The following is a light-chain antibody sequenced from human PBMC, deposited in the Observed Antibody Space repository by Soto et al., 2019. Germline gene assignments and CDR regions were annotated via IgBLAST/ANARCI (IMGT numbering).Light chain of an antibody. J-gene: IGKJ3*01. CDR2: AAS. CDR3: QKYDSDPFT. V-gene: IGKV1-27*01. Sequence: DIQMTQSPSSLSASVGDRVTVTCRASQGINNYLAWYQHKPGEVPNLLIYAASTLHSGVPSRFSGSGSGTDFTLNISSLQPADVATYYCQKYDSDPFTFGPGTKVDIK. CDR1: QGINNY.